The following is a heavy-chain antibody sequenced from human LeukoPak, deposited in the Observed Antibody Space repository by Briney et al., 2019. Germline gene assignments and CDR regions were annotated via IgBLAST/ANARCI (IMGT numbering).Heavy chain of an antibody. V-gene: IGHV3-48*03. D-gene: IGHD3-10*02. J-gene: IGHJ6*03. Sequence: PGGSLGLSCAASGFTFSSYEMNWFRQAPGRGLEWVSYISGSGSNTYYADSVKGRFTISRDNAQNSLYLQMNSLRAEDTAVYYCARESTYGRHYMGVWGKGTTVTISS. CDR1: GFTFSSYE. CDR3: ARESTYGRHYMGV. CDR2: ISGSGSNT.